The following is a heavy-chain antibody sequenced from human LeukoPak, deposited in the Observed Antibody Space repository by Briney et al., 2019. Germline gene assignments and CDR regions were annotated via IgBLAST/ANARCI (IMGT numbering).Heavy chain of an antibody. D-gene: IGHD6-19*01. CDR3: AREERGVAVAGMLLPTYNWFDP. CDR2: IYTSGST. CDR1: GGSISSASYY. Sequence: SETLSLTCTVPGGSISSASYYWSWIRQPAGKGLDWIGRIYTSGSTNYNRSLKSRVTISVDTSKNQFSLNLISVTAADTAVYYCAREERGVAVAGMLLPTYNWFDPWGQGTLVTVSS. V-gene: IGHV4-61*02. J-gene: IGHJ5*02.